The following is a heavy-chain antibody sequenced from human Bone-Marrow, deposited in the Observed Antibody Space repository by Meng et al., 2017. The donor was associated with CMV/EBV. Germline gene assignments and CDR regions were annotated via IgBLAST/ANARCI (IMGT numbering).Heavy chain of an antibody. CDR2: IKQDGSEK. J-gene: IGHJ4*02. D-gene: IGHD3-22*01. V-gene: IGHV3-7*03. CDR3: ARDGHSSVDY. CDR1: GFTFSSYW. Sequence: GESLKISCAASGFTFSSYWMSWVRQAPGKGLEWVANIKQDGSEKYYVDSVKGRFTISRDNAKNSLYLQMNSLRAEDTAVYYCARDGHSSVDYWGQGTLVTVSS.